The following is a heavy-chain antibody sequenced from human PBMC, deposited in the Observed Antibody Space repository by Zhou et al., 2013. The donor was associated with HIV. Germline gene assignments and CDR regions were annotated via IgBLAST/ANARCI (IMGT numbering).Heavy chain of an antibody. CDR3: ARHDFDTNSLDY. D-gene: IGHD2-8*01. CDR2: IIPIFATA. CDR1: GGTFSNYA. J-gene: IGHJ4*02. V-gene: IGHV1-69*05. Sequence: QVQLVQSGAEVKKPGSSVRVSCKASGGTFSNYAISWVRQAPGQGLEWMGGIIPIFATANYAQKFQGRVTMTTDTSTNTAYMDLSSLRSDDTAIYYCARHDFDTNSLDYWGQGTLVTVSS.